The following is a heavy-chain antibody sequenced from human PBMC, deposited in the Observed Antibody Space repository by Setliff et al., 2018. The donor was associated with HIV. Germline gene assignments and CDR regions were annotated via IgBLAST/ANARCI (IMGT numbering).Heavy chain of an antibody. CDR2: INPFGGTT. CDR1: ASRYSFTAYN. Sequence: EASVKVSCKASASRYSFTAYNMHWVRQAPGQGLEWMGIINPFGGTTTYAQKFQGRVTMTRDTSTSTVYMELTNLRSEDTAVYYCARERTTLTPHGLGYMDVWGKGTTVTVSS. V-gene: IGHV1-46*01. J-gene: IGHJ6*03. CDR3: ARERTTLTPHGLGYMDV. D-gene: IGHD4-4*01.